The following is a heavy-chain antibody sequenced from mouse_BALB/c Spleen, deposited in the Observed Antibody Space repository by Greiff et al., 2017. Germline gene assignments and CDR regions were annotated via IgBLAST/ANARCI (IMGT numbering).Heavy chain of an antibody. CDR2: INPGSGGT. J-gene: IGHJ2*01. V-gene: IGHV1-54*01. CDR3: AREANWDFDY. CDR1: GYAFTNYL. D-gene: IGHD4-1*02. Sequence: QVQLQQSGAELVRPGTSVKVSCKASGYAFTNYLIEWVKQRPGQGLEWIGVINPGSGGTNYNEKFKGKATLTVDESSSTAYMQLSSLTSEDSAVYYCAREANWDFDYWGQGTTLTVSS.